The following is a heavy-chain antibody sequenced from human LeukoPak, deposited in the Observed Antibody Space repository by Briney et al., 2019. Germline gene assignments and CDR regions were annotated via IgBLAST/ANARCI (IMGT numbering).Heavy chain of an antibody. J-gene: IGHJ4*02. CDR2: IIPIFGTA. CDR3: AREERYSYGLDY. D-gene: IGHD5-18*01. CDR1: GGTFSSYA. V-gene: IGHV1-69*13. Sequence: SVKVSCKASGGTFSSYAISWVRQAPGQGLEWMGGIIPIFGTANYAQKFQGRVTITADESTSTAYMELSSLRSEDTAVYYCAREERYSYGLDYWGQGTLVTVSP.